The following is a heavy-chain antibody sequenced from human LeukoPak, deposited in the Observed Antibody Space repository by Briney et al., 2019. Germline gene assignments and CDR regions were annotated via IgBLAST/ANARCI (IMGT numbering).Heavy chain of an antibody. CDR3: ARGEAAAGTSSNFDY. CDR2: INHSGGT. CDR1: GGSFSGYY. J-gene: IGHJ4*02. Sequence: SETLSLTCAVYGGSFSGYYWTWIRQPPGKGLEWIGEINHSGGTNYNPSLKSRVTISVDTSKSQFSLKLSSVTAADTAMYYCARGEAAAGTSSNFDYWGQGTLVTVSS. V-gene: IGHV4-34*01. D-gene: IGHD6-13*01.